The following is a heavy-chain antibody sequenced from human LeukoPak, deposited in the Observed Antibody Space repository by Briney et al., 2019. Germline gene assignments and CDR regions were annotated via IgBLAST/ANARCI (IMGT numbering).Heavy chain of an antibody. CDR3: ARAYGGGTFDY. CDR2: IIPILGIA. V-gene: IGHV1-69*02. D-gene: IGHD2-15*01. CDR1: GGTFSSYT. Sequence: SVKVSCKASGGTFSSYTISWVRQAPGQGPEWMGRIIPILGIANYAQKFQGRVTITADKSTSTAYMELSSLRSEDTAVYYCARAYGGGTFDYWGQGTLVTVSS. J-gene: IGHJ4*02.